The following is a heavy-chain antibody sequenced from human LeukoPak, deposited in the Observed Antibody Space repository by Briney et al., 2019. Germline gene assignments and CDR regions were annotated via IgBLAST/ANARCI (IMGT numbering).Heavy chain of an antibody. CDR2: ISYDAGNK. J-gene: IGHJ6*03. CDR1: GFTFRNYA. Sequence: PRISLRFPCAASGFTFRNYAMHWVAQAPGKGLKGVAVISYDAGNKYNADSVKGRFTISRENSNNTLYLQMNSLRDEDTAIYYCARTYYSDYPNYYYMDVWGKGTTVTVSS. CDR3: ARTYYSDYPNYYYMDV. V-gene: IGHV3-30*04. D-gene: IGHD4-11*01.